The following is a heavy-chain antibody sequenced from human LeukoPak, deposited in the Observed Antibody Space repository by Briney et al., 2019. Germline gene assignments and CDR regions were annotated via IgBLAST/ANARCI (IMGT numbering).Heavy chain of an antibody. Sequence: GGSLRLSCAASGFTFSIYAMSWVRLAPGKGLEWVSSICGGGDTTYYADSVKGRFTISRDNSKNTLYLQMNSLRAEDTAVYYCARQYSSSWYQLKRPFDYWGQGTLVTVSS. J-gene: IGHJ4*02. CDR2: ICGGGDTT. V-gene: IGHV3-23*01. D-gene: IGHD6-13*01. CDR1: GFTFSIYA. CDR3: ARQYSSSWYQLKRPFDY.